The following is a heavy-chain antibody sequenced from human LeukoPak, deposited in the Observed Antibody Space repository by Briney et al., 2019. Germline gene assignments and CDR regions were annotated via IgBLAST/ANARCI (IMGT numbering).Heavy chain of an antibody. J-gene: IGHJ5*02. D-gene: IGHD3-22*01. Sequence: SVKVSCKASGGTFSSYAISWVRQAPGQGLEWMGRIIPILGIANYAQKFQGRVTITADKSTSTAYMELSSLRSEDTAVYYCASYYDSSGYYRAFDPWGQGTLVTVSS. CDR1: GGTFSSYA. CDR2: IIPILGIA. V-gene: IGHV1-69*04. CDR3: ASYYDSSGYYRAFDP.